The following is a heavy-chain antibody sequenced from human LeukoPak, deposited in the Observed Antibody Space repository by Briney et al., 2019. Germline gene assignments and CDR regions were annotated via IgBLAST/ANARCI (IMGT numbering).Heavy chain of an antibody. J-gene: IGHJ4*02. CDR3: ARVLGYCSSTSCHTADD. CDR2: IYTSGST. D-gene: IGHD2-2*01. V-gene: IGHV4-61*02. Sequence: SETLSLTCTVSGGSISSGSYYWSWIRQPAGKGLEWIGRIYTSGSTNYNPSLKSRVTISVDTSKNQFSLKLSSVTAADTAVYYCARVLGYCSSTSCHTADDWGQGTLVTVSS. CDR1: GGSISSGSYY.